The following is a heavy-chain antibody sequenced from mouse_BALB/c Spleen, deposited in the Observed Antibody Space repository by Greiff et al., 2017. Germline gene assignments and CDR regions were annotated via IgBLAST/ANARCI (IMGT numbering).Heavy chain of an antibody. CDR2: INPGSGGT. J-gene: IGHJ3*02. CDR3: AREYL. V-gene: IGHV1-53*01. Sequence: VQLQQSGAELVKPGASVKLSCKASGYTFTSYWMHWVKQRPGQGLEWIGEINPGSGGTNYNEKFKGKATLTADKSSSTAYMQLSSLTSDDSAVYFCAREYLWGQGTLVTVSA. D-gene: IGHD5-1*01. CDR1: GYTFTSYW.